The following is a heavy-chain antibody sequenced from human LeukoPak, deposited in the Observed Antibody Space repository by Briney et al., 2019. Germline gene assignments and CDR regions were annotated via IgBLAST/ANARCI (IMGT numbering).Heavy chain of an antibody. J-gene: IGHJ4*02. Sequence: GGSLRLSCAASGFTFSNYAMNWVRQAPGKGLEWVSTISDSGGSTYYADSVKGRFTISRDNSKNTLYLQMNSLRAEDTAVYYCAKDLVGGYSYGLFDYWGQGTLVTVSS. D-gene: IGHD5-18*01. CDR1: GFTFSNYA. CDR3: AKDLVGGYSYGLFDY. CDR2: ISDSGGST. V-gene: IGHV3-23*01.